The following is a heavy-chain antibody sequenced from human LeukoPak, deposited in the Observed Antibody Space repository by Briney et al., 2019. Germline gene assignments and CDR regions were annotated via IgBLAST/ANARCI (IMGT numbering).Heavy chain of an antibody. J-gene: IGHJ4*02. CDR2: ISADNGNT. V-gene: IGHV1-18*01. Sequence: ASVTVSFKASGYTFTSYGISWVRQAPGQGREWMGWISADNGNTNYEQKLQGRVTMTTDTSTSTAYMELRSLRSDDTAVYYCARDPVRPYYDFWSGYQYNLSFDYWGQGTLVTVSS. CDR3: ARDPVRPYYDFWSGYQYNLSFDY. D-gene: IGHD3-3*01. CDR1: GYTFTSYG.